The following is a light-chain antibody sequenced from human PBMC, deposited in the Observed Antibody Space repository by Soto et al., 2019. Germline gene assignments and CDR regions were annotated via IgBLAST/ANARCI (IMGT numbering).Light chain of an antibody. Sequence: QSVLTQPPSASGTPGQRVTISCSGSSSNIGSNYVYWYQQLPGTAPKLLIYRNNQRPSEVPDRVSGSKSGTSASLAISGLRSEDEADYYCAVWDDSLSVVAFGGGTKLTVL. V-gene: IGLV1-47*01. CDR1: SSNIGSNY. CDR2: RNN. J-gene: IGLJ2*01. CDR3: AVWDDSLSVVA.